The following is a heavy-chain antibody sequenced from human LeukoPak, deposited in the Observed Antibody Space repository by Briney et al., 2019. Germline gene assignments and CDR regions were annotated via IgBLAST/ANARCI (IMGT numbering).Heavy chain of an antibody. Sequence: SETLSLTCTVSGGSISSGGYYWSWIRQHPGKGLEWIGYIYYSGSTYYNPSLKSRVTISVDTSKNQFSLKLSSVTAADTAVYYCARDCRGYYFDYRGQGTLVTVSS. CDR3: ARDCRGYYFDY. J-gene: IGHJ4*02. CDR1: GGSISSGGYY. V-gene: IGHV4-31*03. CDR2: IYYSGST.